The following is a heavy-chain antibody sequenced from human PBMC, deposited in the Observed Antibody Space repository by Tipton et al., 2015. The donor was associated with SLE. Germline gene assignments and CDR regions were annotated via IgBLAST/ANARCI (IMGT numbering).Heavy chain of an antibody. D-gene: IGHD3-22*01. CDR3: ARDLYYSDTSGYYSLLDY. CDR2: IYTSEST. V-gene: IGHV4-61*09. CDR1: GDSINSGTYY. Sequence: TLSLTCTVSGDSINSGTYYWSWIRQPAGKGLEWIGNIYTSESTNYNPSLKSRVTISVDTSKNQFSLKLSSVTAADTAVYYCARDLYYSDTSGYYSLLDYWGQGTLVTVSS. J-gene: IGHJ4*02.